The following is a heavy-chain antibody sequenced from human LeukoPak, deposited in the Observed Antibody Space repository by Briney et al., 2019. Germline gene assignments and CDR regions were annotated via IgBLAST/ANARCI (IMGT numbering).Heavy chain of an antibody. V-gene: IGHV3-23*01. D-gene: IGHD3-10*01. CDR2: LSGSGSNT. Sequence: GGSLRLSCAASGFTFSSYAMSWVRQAPGKGLEWVSALSGSGSNTYFADSVKGRFTISRDNSKNTLYLQMNSLRVEDTAVYYCARWDYYGRGAFDVWGQGTMVTVSS. J-gene: IGHJ3*01. CDR1: GFTFSSYA. CDR3: ARWDYYGRGAFDV.